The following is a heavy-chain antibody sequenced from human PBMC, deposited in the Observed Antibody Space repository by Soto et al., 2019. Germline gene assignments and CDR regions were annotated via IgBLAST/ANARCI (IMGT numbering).Heavy chain of an antibody. CDR2: INPSGST. CDR3: ARHTVFPRLYYGMDV. J-gene: IGHJ6*02. D-gene: IGHD3-10*01. Sequence: SATLSLTRAVSGGSFSGDYWSWLHQPPGKGLAWIGEINPSGSTNYNPSLKSRVTISVDTSKNQFSLKLSSVTAADTAVYYCARHTVFPRLYYGMDVWGQGTTVTVS. V-gene: IGHV4-34*01. CDR1: GGSFSGDY.